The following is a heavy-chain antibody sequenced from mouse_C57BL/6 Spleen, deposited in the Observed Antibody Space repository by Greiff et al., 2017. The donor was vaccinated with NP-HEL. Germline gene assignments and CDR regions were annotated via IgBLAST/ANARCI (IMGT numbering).Heavy chain of an antibody. D-gene: IGHD3-2*02. CDR2: INPNNGGT. V-gene: IGHV1-26*01. Sequence: VQLQQSGPELVKPGASVKISCKASGYTFTDYYMNWVKQSHGKSLEWIGDINPNNGGTSYNQKFKGKATLTVDKSSSTAYMELRSLTSEDSAVYYCARGGAQAPFDYWGQGTTLTVSS. CDR1: GYTFTDYY. CDR3: ARGGAQAPFDY. J-gene: IGHJ2*01.